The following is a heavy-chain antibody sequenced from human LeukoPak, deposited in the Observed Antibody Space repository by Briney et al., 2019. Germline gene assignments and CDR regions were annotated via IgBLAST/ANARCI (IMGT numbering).Heavy chain of an antibody. CDR2: IYYSGST. CDR3: ARGLGYDFWSGYSPYYYYYGMDV. CDR1: GGSISSYY. Sequence: SETLSLTCTVSGGSISSYYWSWIRQPPGKGLEWIGYIYYSGSTNYNPSLKSRVTISVDTPKNQFSLKLSSVTAADTAVYYCARGLGYDFWSGYSPYYYYYGMDVWGQGTTVTVSS. J-gene: IGHJ6*02. V-gene: IGHV4-59*01. D-gene: IGHD3-3*01.